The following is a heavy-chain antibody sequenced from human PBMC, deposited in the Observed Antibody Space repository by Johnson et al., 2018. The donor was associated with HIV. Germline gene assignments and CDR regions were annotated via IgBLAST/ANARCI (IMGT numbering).Heavy chain of an antibody. CDR2: INWNGGST. D-gene: IGHD3-10*01. CDR1: GFTFDDYG. V-gene: IGHV3-20*04. J-gene: IGHJ3*02. CDR3: AKDIERFGEFDAFDI. Sequence: VQLVESGGGVVRPGGSLRLSCAASGFTFDDYGMSWVRQAPGKGLEWVSGINWNGGSTGYADSVKGRFTISRDNAKNSLYLQMNSLRAEDTAFYYCAKDIERFGEFDAFDIWGQGTMVTVSS.